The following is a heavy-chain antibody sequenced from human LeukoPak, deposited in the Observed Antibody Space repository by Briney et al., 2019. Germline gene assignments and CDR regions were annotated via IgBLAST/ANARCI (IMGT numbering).Heavy chain of an antibody. CDR1: GYTFTSYD. D-gene: IGHD3-22*01. CDR3: AFCYYYDSSGYYEVGFDP. V-gene: IGHV1-8*01. CDR2: MNPKSGNT. J-gene: IGHJ5*02. Sequence: ASVKVSCKASGYTFTSYDINWVRQATGQGIEWMGWMNPKSGNTGYAQKFQGRVTMTRNTSISTAYMELSSLRSEDTAVYYCAFCYYYDSSGYYEVGFDPWGQGTLVTVSS.